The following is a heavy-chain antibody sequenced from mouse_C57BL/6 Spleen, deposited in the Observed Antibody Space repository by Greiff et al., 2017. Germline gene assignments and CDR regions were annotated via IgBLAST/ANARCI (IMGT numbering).Heavy chain of an antibody. J-gene: IGHJ2*01. D-gene: IGHD2-3*01. CDR1: GFSLTSYG. CDR3: ARHYDGYPYYFDY. CDR2: IWSDGST. V-gene: IGHV2-6-1*01. Sequence: QVQLKESGPGLVAPSQSLSITCTVSGFSLTSYGVHWVRQPPGKGLEWLVVIWSDGSTTYNSALKSRLSISKDNSKSQVFLKMNSLQTDDTAMYYCARHYDGYPYYFDYWGQGTTLTVSS.